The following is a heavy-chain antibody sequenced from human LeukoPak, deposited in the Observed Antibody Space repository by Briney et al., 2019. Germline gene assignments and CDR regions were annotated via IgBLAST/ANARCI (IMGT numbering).Heavy chain of an antibody. Sequence: GGSLRLSCAASGFTFSSYAMSWVRQAPGKGLEWVSGISGSGGRTYYADSVKGRFTISRDNSKNTLYLQMNSLRAEDTAVYYCAELGITMIGGVWGKGTTVTISS. CDR1: GFTFSSYA. D-gene: IGHD3-10*02. V-gene: IGHV3-23*01. CDR2: ISGSGGRT. J-gene: IGHJ6*04. CDR3: AELGITMIGGV.